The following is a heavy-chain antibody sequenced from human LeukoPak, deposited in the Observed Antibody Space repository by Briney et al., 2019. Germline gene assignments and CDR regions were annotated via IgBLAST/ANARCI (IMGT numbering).Heavy chain of an antibody. D-gene: IGHD3-22*01. V-gene: IGHV1-69*05. CDR3: ARSRLSSYDSSMLSFDI. CDR1: GGTFSSYA. J-gene: IGHJ3*02. CDR2: IIPIFGTA. Sequence: SVKVSCKASGGTFSSYAISWVRQAPGQGLEWMGRIIPIFGTANYAQKFQGRVTITTDESTSTAYMELSSLRSEDTAVYYCARSRLSSYDSSMLSFDIWGQGTMVTVSS.